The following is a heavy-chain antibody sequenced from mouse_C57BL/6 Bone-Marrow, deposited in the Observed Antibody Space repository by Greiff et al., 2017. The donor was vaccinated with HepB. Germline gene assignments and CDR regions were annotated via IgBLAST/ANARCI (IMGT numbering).Heavy chain of an antibody. CDR3: ASRQLRLRYFDY. V-gene: IGHV1-59*01. D-gene: IGHD3-2*02. Sequence: QVQLQQPGAELVRPGTSVKLSCKASGYTFTSYWMHWVKQRPGQGLEWIGVIDPSDSYTNYNQKFKGKATLTVDTSSSTAYMQLISLTSEDSAVYYCASRQLRLRYFDYWGQGTTLTVSS. J-gene: IGHJ2*01. CDR2: IDPSDSYT. CDR1: GYTFTSYW.